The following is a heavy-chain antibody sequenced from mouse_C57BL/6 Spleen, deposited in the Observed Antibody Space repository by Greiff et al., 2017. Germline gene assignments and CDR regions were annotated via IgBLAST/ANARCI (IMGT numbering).Heavy chain of an antibody. CDR3: ARIANYCGSRTPRGYAMDY. V-gene: IGHV5-4*03. J-gene: IGHJ4*01. Sequence: EVMLVESGGGLVKPGGSLKLSCAASGFTFSSYAMSWVRQTPEKRLEWVATISDGGSYTYYPDNVKGRFTISRDNAKNNLYRQMSHLKSEDTAMYYCARIANYCGSRTPRGYAMDYWGQGASVTVS. D-gene: IGHD1-1*01. CDR2: ISDGGSYT. CDR1: GFTFSSYA.